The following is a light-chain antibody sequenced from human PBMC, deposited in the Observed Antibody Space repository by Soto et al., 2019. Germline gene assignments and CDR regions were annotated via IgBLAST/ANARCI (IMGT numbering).Light chain of an antibody. V-gene: IGKV3-15*01. Sequence: EIVMTQSPATLSVSPGEIASLSCRASQSINSNLAWYQQRPGQAPSLLIYDASTRATGIPARFSGSGSGTQFTLTISGLQSEDFAVYYCQQYNKWPLYTFGQGTKLEIK. CDR3: QQYNKWPLYT. J-gene: IGKJ2*01. CDR1: QSINSN. CDR2: DAS.